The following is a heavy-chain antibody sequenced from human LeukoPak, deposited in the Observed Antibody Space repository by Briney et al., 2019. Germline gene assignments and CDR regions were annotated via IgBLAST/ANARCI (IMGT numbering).Heavy chain of an antibody. CDR3: ARPSLGTGATPSNY. D-gene: IGHD2-8*02. Sequence: GASVKVSCKASGYTFTGYFIHWVRQAPGQGLEWMGWINPNTDGTIYAQNFQGRVTMTRDTSISTVYMDLTRLTSDDTAVYYCARPSLGTGATPSNYWGQGTLVTVSS. CDR2: INPNTDGT. J-gene: IGHJ4*02. V-gene: IGHV1-2*02. CDR1: GYTFTGYF.